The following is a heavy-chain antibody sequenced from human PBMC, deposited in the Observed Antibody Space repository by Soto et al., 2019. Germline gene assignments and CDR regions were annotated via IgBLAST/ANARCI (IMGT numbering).Heavy chain of an antibody. CDR3: ARTTARLAYFFDS. J-gene: IGHJ4*02. Sequence: ESGGGLVQPGGSLRLSCAASGLPFSGYEMNWVRQAPGKGLEWISYISTGGNTIYYADSVKGRFTISRDNAKNSLYLQMNNLRTEDTAVYYCARTTARLAYFFDSWGQGTLVTVSS. CDR2: ISTGGNTI. CDR1: GLPFSGYE. D-gene: IGHD6-19*01. V-gene: IGHV3-48*03.